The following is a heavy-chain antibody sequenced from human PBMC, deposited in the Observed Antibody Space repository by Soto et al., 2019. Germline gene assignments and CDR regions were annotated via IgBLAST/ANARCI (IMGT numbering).Heavy chain of an antibody. CDR2: IYATGTT. CDR1: GASISGFY. CDR3: VRDGTKTLRDWFDP. J-gene: IGHJ5*02. D-gene: IGHD1-1*01. V-gene: IGHV4-4*07. Sequence: SETLSLTCTVSGASISGFYWSWIRKSAGKGLEWIGRIYATGTTVYNPSLKSRVMMSVDTSKKQFSLKLRSVTAADTAVYYCVRDGTKTLRDWFDPWGQG.